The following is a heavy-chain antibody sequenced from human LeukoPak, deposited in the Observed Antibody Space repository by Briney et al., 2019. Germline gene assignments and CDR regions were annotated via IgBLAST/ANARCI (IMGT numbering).Heavy chain of an antibody. J-gene: IGHJ5*02. CDR3: ARGYDILTGPENWFDP. D-gene: IGHD3-9*01. Sequence: SETLSLTCTVSGGSISSYYWSWIRQPPGKGLEWIGYIYYSGSTNYNPSLKSRVTISVDTSKNQFSLKLSSETAADTAVYYCARGYDILTGPENWFDPWGQGTLVTVSS. CDR2: IYYSGST. CDR1: GGSISSYY. V-gene: IGHV4-59*08.